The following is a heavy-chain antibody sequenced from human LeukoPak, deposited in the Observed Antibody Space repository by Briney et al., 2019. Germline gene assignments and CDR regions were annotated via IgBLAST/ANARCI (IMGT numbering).Heavy chain of an antibody. CDR2: ISSSSSYI. J-gene: IGHJ4*02. D-gene: IGHD2-8*02. CDR3: ARDRTDYYFDY. CDR1: GFTFSSYS. V-gene: IGHV3-21*01. Sequence: GGSLRLSCAASGFTFSSYSMNWVRQAPGKGLEWVSSISSSSSYIYYADSVKGRFTISRDNAKNSLYLQMNGLRAEDTAVYYCARDRTDYYFDYWGQGTLVTVSS.